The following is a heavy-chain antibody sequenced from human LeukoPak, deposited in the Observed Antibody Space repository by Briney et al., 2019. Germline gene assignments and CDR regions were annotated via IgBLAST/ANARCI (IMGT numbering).Heavy chain of an antibody. Sequence: PSETLSLTCAVYGGSFSGYYWSWIRQPPGKGLEWIGEINHSGSINYNPSLKSRVTISVDTSKNQFSLKLSSVTAADTAVYYCASLNRCSSTSCGNWFDPWGQGTLVTVSS. CDR1: GGSFSGYY. CDR2: INHSGSI. V-gene: IGHV4-34*01. CDR3: ASLNRCSSTSCGNWFDP. J-gene: IGHJ5*02. D-gene: IGHD2-2*01.